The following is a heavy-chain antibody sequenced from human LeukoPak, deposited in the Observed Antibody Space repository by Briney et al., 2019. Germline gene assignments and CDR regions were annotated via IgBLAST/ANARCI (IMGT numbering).Heavy chain of an antibody. Sequence: GGSLRLSCAASGFTFSSYAMSWVRQAPGKGLEWVSAISGSGGSTYYADSVKGRFTISRDNSKNTLYLQMNSLRAEDTAIYYCARGIAAAGLYYYYGMDVWGQGTTVTVSS. J-gene: IGHJ6*02. V-gene: IGHV3-23*01. CDR1: GFTFSSYA. D-gene: IGHD6-13*01. CDR3: ARGIAAAGLYYYYGMDV. CDR2: ISGSGGST.